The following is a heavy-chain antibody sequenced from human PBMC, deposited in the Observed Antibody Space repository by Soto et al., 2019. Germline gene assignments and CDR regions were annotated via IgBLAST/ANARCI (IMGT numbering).Heavy chain of an antibody. V-gene: IGHV4-30-2*01. Sequence: SETLSLTCTVSGGSIRNAAYSWSWIRQPPGKGLEWIGYIYPSGMPFYNPSLRSRVTISIDRSNDQFSLNLKSVTAADTAVYYCARERGGYGLFDSWGQGTLVTVSS. J-gene: IGHJ4*02. CDR2: IYPSGMP. CDR3: ARERGGYGLFDS. CDR1: GGSIRNAAYS. D-gene: IGHD5-18*01.